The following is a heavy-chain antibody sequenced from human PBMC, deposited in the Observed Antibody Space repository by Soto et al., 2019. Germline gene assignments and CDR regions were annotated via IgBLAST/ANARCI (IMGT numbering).Heavy chain of an antibody. V-gene: IGHV3-23*01. CDR2: ISGNGDKT. Sequence: PGGSLRLSCAASGFPFSNYAMSWVRQAPGKGLEWVSAISGNGDKTVYAASVKGRVTISRDNSKNTMSLQMNSLRAEDTAVYYCANLGYCISMFCQGSVWGQGTAVTVSS. CDR1: GFPFSNYA. J-gene: IGHJ6*02. CDR3: ANLGYCISMFCQGSV. D-gene: IGHD2-2*01.